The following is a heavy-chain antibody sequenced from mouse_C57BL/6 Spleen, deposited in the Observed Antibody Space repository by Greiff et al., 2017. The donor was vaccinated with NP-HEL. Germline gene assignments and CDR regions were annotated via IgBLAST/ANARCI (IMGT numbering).Heavy chain of an antibody. CDR1: GFTFSDYY. CDR2: ISNGGGST. Sequence: EVQLVESGGGLVQPGGSLKLSCAASGFTFSDYYMYWVRQTPEKRLEWVAYISNGGGSTYYPDTVKGRFTISRDNAKNTLYLQMSRLKSEDTAMYYCARDYDKSYAMDYWGQGTSVTVSS. V-gene: IGHV5-12*01. J-gene: IGHJ4*01. D-gene: IGHD2-4*01. CDR3: ARDYDKSYAMDY.